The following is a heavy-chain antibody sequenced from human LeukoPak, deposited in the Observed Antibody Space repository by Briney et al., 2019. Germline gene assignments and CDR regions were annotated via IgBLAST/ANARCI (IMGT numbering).Heavy chain of an antibody. V-gene: IGHV3-30-3*01. CDR2: ISYDGSNK. Sequence: PGGSLRLSCAASGFTFSSYAIHWVRQAPGKGLEWVAIISYDGSNKYYADSVKGRFTISRDNSKNTLYLQMNSLRAEDTAVYYCARSGGTRQFDYWGQGTLVTVSS. CDR3: ARSGGTRQFDY. D-gene: IGHD2-15*01. J-gene: IGHJ4*02. CDR1: GFTFSSYA.